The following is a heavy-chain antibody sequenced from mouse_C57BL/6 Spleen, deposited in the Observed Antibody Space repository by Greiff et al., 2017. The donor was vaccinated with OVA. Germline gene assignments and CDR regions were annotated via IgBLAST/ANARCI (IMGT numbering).Heavy chain of an antibody. CDR3: ARPEVTATGYYFDY. CDR2: ISSGSSTI. Sequence: EVQVVESGGGLVKPGGSLKLSCAASGFTFSDYGMHWVRQAPEKGLEWVAYISSGSSTIYYADTVKGRFTISRDNAKNTLFLQMTSLRSEDTAMYYCARPEVTATGYYFDYWGQGTTLTVSS. V-gene: IGHV5-17*01. CDR1: GFTFSDYG. J-gene: IGHJ2*01. D-gene: IGHD2-2*01.